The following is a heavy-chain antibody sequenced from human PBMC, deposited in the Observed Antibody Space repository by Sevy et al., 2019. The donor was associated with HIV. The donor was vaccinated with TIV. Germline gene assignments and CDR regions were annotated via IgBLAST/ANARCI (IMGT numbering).Heavy chain of an antibody. CDR1: GFTFSSYA. CDR3: AREAMYRYYDSSREGAFDI. D-gene: IGHD3-22*01. V-gene: IGHV3-30-3*01. CDR2: ISYDGSNK. J-gene: IGHJ3*02. Sequence: GGSLRLSCAASGFTFSSYAMHWVRQAPGEGLEWVVVISYDGSNKYYADSVKGRFTISRDNSKNTLYLQMNSLRAEDTAVYYCAREAMYRYYDSSREGAFDIWGQGTMVTVSS.